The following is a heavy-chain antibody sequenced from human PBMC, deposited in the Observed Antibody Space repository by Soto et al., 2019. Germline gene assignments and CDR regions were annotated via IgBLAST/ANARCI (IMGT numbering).Heavy chain of an antibody. CDR2: MNPNSGNT. CDR3: ACPQWSGGNSPFDY. V-gene: IGHV1-8*01. D-gene: IGHD2-21*02. CDR1: GCTFTSYD. Sequence: QVQLVQSGAEVKKPGASVKVSCKASGCTFTSYDINWVREATGQGLEWMGWMNPNSGNTGYAQKFQGRVTMTRNTSISTAYMELSSLRSEDTAVYYCACPQWSGGNSPFDYWGQGTLVTVSS. J-gene: IGHJ4*02.